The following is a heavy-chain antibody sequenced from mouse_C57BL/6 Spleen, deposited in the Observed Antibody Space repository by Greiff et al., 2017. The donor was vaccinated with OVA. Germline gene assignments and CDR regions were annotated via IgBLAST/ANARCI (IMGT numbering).Heavy chain of an antibody. CDR3: ARRGYDGYYVFAY. J-gene: IGHJ3*01. D-gene: IGHD2-3*01. CDR1: GYTFTSYW. CDR2: IDPSDSYT. V-gene: IGHV1-50*01. Sequence: QVQLQQPGAELVKPGASVKLSCKASGYTFTSYWLQWVKQRPRQGLEWIGEIDPSDSYTNYNQKFKGKATLNVDTSSSTAYMQLSSLTSEDSAVYYCARRGYDGYYVFAYWGQGTLVTVSA.